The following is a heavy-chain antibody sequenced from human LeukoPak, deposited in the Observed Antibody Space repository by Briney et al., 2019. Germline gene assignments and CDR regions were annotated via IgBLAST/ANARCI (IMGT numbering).Heavy chain of an antibody. CDR3: ARAPITSPLYFDY. CDR1: GFAFDEHG. Sequence: GGSLRLSCTASGFAFDEHGMSWVRQVPGKGLEWVSGINWSGGSAGYADPLRGRFTISRDNAKNSLYLQMDSLRAEDTASYYCARAPITSPLYFDYWGQGTLVNASS. D-gene: IGHD2-2*01. CDR2: INWSGGSA. J-gene: IGHJ4*02. V-gene: IGHV3-20*04.